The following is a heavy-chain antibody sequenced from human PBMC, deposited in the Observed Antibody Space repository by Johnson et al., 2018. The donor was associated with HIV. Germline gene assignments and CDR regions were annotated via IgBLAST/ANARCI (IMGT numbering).Heavy chain of an antibody. CDR3: TTESVGYYDSSGYYSVGMGGAFDI. CDR2: IKSDGGTT. D-gene: IGHD3-22*01. J-gene: IGHJ3*02. V-gene: IGHV3-15*07. CDR1: GFTFSSYW. Sequence: VQLVESGGGFVQPGGSLRLSCAASGFTFSSYWMEWVRQAPGKGLVWVSRIKSDGGTTDYAAPVKGRFTISRDASKNTLYLHMNSLKSEDTAVYYCTTESVGYYDSSGYYSVGMGGAFDIWGQGTMVTVSS.